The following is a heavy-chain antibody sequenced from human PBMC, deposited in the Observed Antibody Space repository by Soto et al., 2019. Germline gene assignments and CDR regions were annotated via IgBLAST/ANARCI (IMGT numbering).Heavy chain of an antibody. CDR2: FSLSGTT. D-gene: IGHD2-8*02. CDR3: ARGLTPPGAPAWYYFDS. V-gene: IGHV4-4*07. Sequence: QVQLQESGPGLMKPSETLSLTCTVSGASITGSSYWSWIRQPAGKGLEWIGRFSLSGTTSYNHSLRSRVTMSADVSKNQFSLRLTSVTAADTALYYCARGLTPPGAPAWYYFDSWGQGTLVTVSS. J-gene: IGHJ4*02. CDR1: GASITGSSY.